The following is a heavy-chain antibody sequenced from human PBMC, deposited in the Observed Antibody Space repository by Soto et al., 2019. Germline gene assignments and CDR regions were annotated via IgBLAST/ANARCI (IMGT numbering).Heavy chain of an antibody. V-gene: IGHV3-30-3*01. Sequence: QVQLVESGGGVVQPGRSLRLSCAASGFDFSSYAVHWVRQAPGKGLEWVALISDDGSNKYYADSVKGRFTISRDNSKSTVFLQMNTLRPEATAVYHCSAGLRDIDWNAMAVWGLGTTVTVSS. CDR2: ISDDGSNK. CDR1: GFDFSSYA. D-gene: IGHD3-9*01. J-gene: IGHJ6*02. CDR3: SAGLRDIDWNAMAV.